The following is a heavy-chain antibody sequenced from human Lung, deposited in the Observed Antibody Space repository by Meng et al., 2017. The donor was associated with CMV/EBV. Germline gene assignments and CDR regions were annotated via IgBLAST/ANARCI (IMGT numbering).Heavy chain of an antibody. D-gene: IGHD3-10*01. CDR2: INPHSGDT. CDR3: ARLFHTSLGTNYYYGMDV. Sequence: SXXVSXKASGYTFTGYNIHWVRQAPGQGLEWMGWINPHSGDTKYAQKFQGRVTLTTDTSINTAYMEVSRLKSDDTAVFFCARLFHTSLGTNYYYGMDVWGLGTXVTGSS. V-gene: IGHV1-2*02. CDR1: GYTFTGYN. J-gene: IGHJ6*02.